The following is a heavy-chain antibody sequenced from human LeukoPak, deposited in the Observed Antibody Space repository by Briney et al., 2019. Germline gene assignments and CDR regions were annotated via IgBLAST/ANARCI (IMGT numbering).Heavy chain of an antibody. CDR1: GFTFSSYA. V-gene: IGHV3-23*01. CDR3: AKGQAVAGFLFIFDY. CDR2: ISGSGGST. Sequence: PGGSLRLSCAASGFTFSSYAMSWVRQAPGKGLEWVSAISGSGGSTYYADSVKGRFTISRDNSKNTLYLQMNSRRAEDTAVYYCAKGQAVAGFLFIFDYWGQGTLVTVSS. J-gene: IGHJ4*02. D-gene: IGHD6-19*01.